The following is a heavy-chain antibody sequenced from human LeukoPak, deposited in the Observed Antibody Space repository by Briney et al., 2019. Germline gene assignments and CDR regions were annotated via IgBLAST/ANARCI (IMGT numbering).Heavy chain of an antibody. J-gene: IGHJ4*02. CDR2: INGGGGST. V-gene: IGHV3-23*01. Sequence: GGSLRLSCAASGFTFSSYAMSWVRRAPGKGLEWVSSINGGGGSTYYADSVKGRFTISRDNSNNTLYLQMNSLRAEDTAVYYCAKLGGNVGFWGQGTLVTVSS. D-gene: IGHD4-23*01. CDR3: AKLGGNVGF. CDR1: GFTFSSYA.